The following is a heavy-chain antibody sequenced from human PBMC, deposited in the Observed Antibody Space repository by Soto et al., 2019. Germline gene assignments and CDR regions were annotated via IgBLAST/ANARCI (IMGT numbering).Heavy chain of an antibody. J-gene: IGHJ3*02. CDR1: GYTFTSYG. V-gene: IGHV1-18*01. D-gene: IGHD2-2*01. CDR3: AREGTPESVDIVVVPAASQAAFDI. Sequence: ASVKVSCKASGYTFTSYGISWVRQAPGQGLEWMGGISANNGNTNYAQKLQGRVTMTTDTSTSTAYTELRSLRSDDTAVYYCAREGTPESVDIVVVPAASQAAFDIWGQGTMVTVSS. CDR2: ISANNGNT.